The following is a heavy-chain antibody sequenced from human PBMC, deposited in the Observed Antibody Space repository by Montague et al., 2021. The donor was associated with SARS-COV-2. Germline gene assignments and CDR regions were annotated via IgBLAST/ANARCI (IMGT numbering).Heavy chain of an antibody. CDR2: IYHSGTP. V-gene: IGHV4-4*02. CDR1: GGSISSSNW. CDR3: ARGGSSSFPFDY. Sequence: SETLSLTCAVSGGSISSSNWWSWVRQPQGKVLLWIGEIYHSGTPNSNPSLRSRVTISVDKSKNQFSLKLSSVTAVNTAVYYCARGGSSSFPFDYWGQGTLVTVSS. D-gene: IGHD6-13*01. J-gene: IGHJ4*02.